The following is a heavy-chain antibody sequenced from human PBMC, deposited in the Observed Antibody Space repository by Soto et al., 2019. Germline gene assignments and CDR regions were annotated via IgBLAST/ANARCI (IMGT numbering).Heavy chain of an antibody. Sequence: EVQLLESGGGLVQPGGSLRLSCAASGFTFSSYAMRWVRQAPGKGLEWVSAISGSGGSMYYADSVKGRFTMSRDNSKNTLYLQMNSLRAEDTAVYYCARRGSGSYYDYWGQGTLVTVSS. D-gene: IGHD1-26*01. V-gene: IGHV3-23*01. CDR2: ISGSGGSM. CDR3: ARRGSGSYYDY. J-gene: IGHJ4*02. CDR1: GFTFSSYA.